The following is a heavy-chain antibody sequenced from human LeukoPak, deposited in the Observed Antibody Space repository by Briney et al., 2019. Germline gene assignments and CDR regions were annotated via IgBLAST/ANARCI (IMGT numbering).Heavy chain of an antibody. D-gene: IGHD2-15*01. Sequence: SETLSLTCTVSGYSIRSGYYWGWIRQPPGKGLEWIGSIDHSGTTYYIPSLKSRVTISVDTSKNQFSLKLTSVTAADTAVYYSARDLSYCSGGSCYSSGYWGQGTLVTVSS. J-gene: IGHJ4*02. CDR1: GYSIRSGYY. CDR3: ARDLSYCSGGSCYSSGY. V-gene: IGHV4-38-2*02. CDR2: IDHSGTT.